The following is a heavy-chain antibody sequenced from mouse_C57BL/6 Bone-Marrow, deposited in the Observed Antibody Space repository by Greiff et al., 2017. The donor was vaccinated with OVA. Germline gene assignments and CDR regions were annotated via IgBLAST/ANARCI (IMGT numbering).Heavy chain of an antibody. Sequence: VQLQQSGAELVRPGSSVKLSCKASGYTFTSYWMDWVKQRPGQGLEWIGNIYPSDSETHYNQKFKDKATLTVDKSSSTAYMQLSSLTSEDSAVYYCARDPSGSSPYYAMDYWGQGTSVTVSS. CDR1: GYTFTSYW. V-gene: IGHV1-61*01. D-gene: IGHD1-1*01. CDR3: ARDPSGSSPYYAMDY. J-gene: IGHJ4*01. CDR2: IYPSDSET.